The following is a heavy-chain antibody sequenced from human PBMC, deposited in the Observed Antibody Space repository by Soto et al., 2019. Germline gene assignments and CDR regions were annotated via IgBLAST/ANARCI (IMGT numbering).Heavy chain of an antibody. D-gene: IGHD6-13*01. CDR1: GFTFSSYSM. Sequence: GSLRLSCAASGFTFSSYSMNWVRQAPGKGLEWIGEIYHTGNTNYNPSLESRVTIPVDKSKNQLSLNLNSVPAADTAVYYCARDSRAAAGSRRYFFDYWGQGTLVTVSS. V-gene: IGHV4-4*02. CDR2: IYHTGNT. J-gene: IGHJ4*02. CDR3: ARDSRAAAGSRRYFFDY.